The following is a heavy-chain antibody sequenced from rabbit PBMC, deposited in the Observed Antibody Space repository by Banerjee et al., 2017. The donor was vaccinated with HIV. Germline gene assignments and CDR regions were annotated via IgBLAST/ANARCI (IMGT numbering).Heavy chain of an antibody. CDR1: GIDFSNYG. Sequence: QQQLEESGGGLVKPGGTLTLTCKASGIDFSNYGITWVRQAPGKGLEWIAYIYPHYGSTDYASWVNGRFTISLDNAQNTVFLQMTSLTAADTATYFCASHSGYPQYFNLWGPGTLVTVS. CDR3: ASHSGYPQYFNL. D-gene: IGHD1-1*01. V-gene: IGHV1S43*01. CDR2: IYPHYGST. J-gene: IGHJ4*01.